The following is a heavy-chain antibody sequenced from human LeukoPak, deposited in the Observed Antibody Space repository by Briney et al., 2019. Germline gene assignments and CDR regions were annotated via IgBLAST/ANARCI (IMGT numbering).Heavy chain of an antibody. D-gene: IGHD6-19*01. CDR3: AKGTDAGRYSSLDY. CDR2: ISGSGDST. J-gene: IGHJ4*02. Sequence: GGSLRLSCDASGFTFSGYAVSWVRQAPGQGLEWVSVISGSGDSTFYTDSVKGRFTISRDNSRNTLYLQMNSLRVEDTAVYYCAKGTDAGRYSSLDYWGQGALVTVSS. V-gene: IGHV3-23*01. CDR1: GFTFSGYA.